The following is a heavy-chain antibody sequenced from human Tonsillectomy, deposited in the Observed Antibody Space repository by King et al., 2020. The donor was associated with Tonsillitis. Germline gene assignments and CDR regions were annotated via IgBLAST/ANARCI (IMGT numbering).Heavy chain of an antibody. CDR3: ARQGYDFWSGYLGWFDP. D-gene: IGHD3-3*01. CDR2: IYYSGST. CDR1: GGSISSSSYY. V-gene: IGHV4-39*01. Sequence: QLQESGPGLVKPSETLSLTCTVSGGSISSSSYYWGWIRQPPGKGLEWIGSIYYSGSTYYNPSLKSRVTISVDTSTNQFSLKLSSVTAADTAVYYCARQGYDFWSGYLGWFDPWGQGTLVTVSS. J-gene: IGHJ5*02.